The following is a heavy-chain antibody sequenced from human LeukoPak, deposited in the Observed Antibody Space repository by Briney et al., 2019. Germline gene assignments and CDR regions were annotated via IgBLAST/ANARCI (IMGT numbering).Heavy chain of an antibody. CDR2: MNPNSGNT. Sequence: GASVKVSCKASGYTFTSYDINWVRQATGQGLEWMGWMNPNSGNTGYAQKFQDRVTMTRNTSISTAYMELNSLRAEDTAVYYCAKVVYYDFPYYYYYMDVWGKGTTVTVSS. CDR3: AKVVYYDFPYYYYYMDV. D-gene: IGHD3-3*01. J-gene: IGHJ6*03. V-gene: IGHV1-8*01. CDR1: GYTFTSYD.